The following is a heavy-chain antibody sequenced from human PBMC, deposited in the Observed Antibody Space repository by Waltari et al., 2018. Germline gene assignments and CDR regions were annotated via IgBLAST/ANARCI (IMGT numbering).Heavy chain of an antibody. D-gene: IGHD3-22*01. CDR2: IYYRGRT. V-gene: IGHV4-31*01. CDR1: GGSISSGGYY. J-gene: IGHJ4*02. Sequence: QVQLQESGPGLVKPSQTLSLTCTVSGGSISSGGYYWSWIRQHPGKGLEWMGCIYYRGRTYYNPPRKRLVTISVDTSNNLFSRKLSSVTAADTAVYYCARVRAESSGYYYLDYWGQGTLVTVSS. CDR3: ARVRAESSGYYYLDY.